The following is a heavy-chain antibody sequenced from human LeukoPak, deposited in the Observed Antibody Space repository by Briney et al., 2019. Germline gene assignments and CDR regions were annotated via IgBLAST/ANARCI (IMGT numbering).Heavy chain of an antibody. D-gene: IGHD1-1*01. Sequence: ASVKVSCKTSGYTFSMYGISWVRQAPGQGLEYMGWISANNDNTKYSQKFQGRVTMTTDTSTSTAYMELRSLRSDDTAVYYCAREKYGNFDYWGQGTLVTVSS. CDR1: GYTFSMYG. V-gene: IGHV1-18*01. CDR3: AREKYGNFDY. CDR2: ISANNDNT. J-gene: IGHJ4*02.